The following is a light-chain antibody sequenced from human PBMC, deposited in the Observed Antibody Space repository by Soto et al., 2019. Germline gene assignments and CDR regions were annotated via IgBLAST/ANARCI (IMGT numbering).Light chain of an antibody. J-gene: IGLJ1*01. Sequence: QSVLTQPPSASGSPGQSVTISCTGTSXDVGGYKYVSWYQQHPGKVPKLMIYEVSKRPSGVPDRFSGSKSGNTASLTVSGLQAEDEADYYCSSYAGSNIDYVFGTGTKFTVL. CDR3: SSYAGSNIDYV. V-gene: IGLV2-8*01. CDR2: EVS. CDR1: SXDVGGYKY.